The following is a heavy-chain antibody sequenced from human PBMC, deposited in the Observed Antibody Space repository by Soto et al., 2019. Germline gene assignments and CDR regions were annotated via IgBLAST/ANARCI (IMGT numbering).Heavy chain of an antibody. CDR3: ARRGGWLATGDYFDY. V-gene: IGHV4-39*07. CDR2: INYGGDA. CDR1: GGSVSSASYY. J-gene: IGHJ4*02. Sequence: PSETLSLTCTVSGGSVSSASYYWGWIRQPPGKGLEWIGIINYGGDAYYNSTLRGRVTILLDTSKNQFSLELSSVTAADTAVYYCARRGGWLATGDYFDYWGQGTLVTVSS. D-gene: IGHD6-19*01.